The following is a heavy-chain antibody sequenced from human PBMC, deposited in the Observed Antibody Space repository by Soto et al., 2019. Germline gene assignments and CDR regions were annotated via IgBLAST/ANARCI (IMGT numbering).Heavy chain of an antibody. Sequence: VESLQISCKGSGYNFANFWIGWVRQIPWKGLEWMGMIFPCDSYTKNSPSLEGQITMSVDKSDSSAYLQWRSLKASDTAIYYCAAGYSTGLDAFDIWGKGKMVTVSS. V-gene: IGHV5-51*01. CDR2: IFPCDSYT. CDR1: GYNFANFW. CDR3: AAGYSTGLDAFDI. J-gene: IGHJ3*02. D-gene: IGHD2-8*02.